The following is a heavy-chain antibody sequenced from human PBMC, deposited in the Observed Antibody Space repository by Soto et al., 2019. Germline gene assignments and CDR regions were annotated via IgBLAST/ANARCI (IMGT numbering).Heavy chain of an antibody. D-gene: IGHD6-13*01. Sequence: GGSLRLSCAASGFTFSSSWMHWVRQAPGKGLVWVSRINSDGSSTTYADSVQGRFTISRDNAKNTLYLQMNSLSAEDTAVYYCAREYTSSRYFDYWGQGTLVTVSS. CDR3: AREYTSSRYFDY. V-gene: IGHV3-74*01. J-gene: IGHJ4*02. CDR1: GFTFSSSW. CDR2: INSDGSST.